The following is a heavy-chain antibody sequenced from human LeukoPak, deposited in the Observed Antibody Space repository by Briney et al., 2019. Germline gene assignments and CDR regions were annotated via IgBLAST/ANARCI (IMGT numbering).Heavy chain of an antibody. CDR3: TRNSGWYGLS. CDR1: GFTLSSYE. D-gene: IGHD6-19*01. CDR2: IDYDGGSG. V-gene: IGHV3-23*01. J-gene: IGHJ1*01. Sequence: PGGSLRLSCTVSGFTLSSYEMSWIRQAPGKGLEWVSSIDYDGGSGHYADSVKGRFTISRDNSNNTLFLHLNRLRCEDTAVYYCTRNSGWYGLSWGQGTLVTVSS.